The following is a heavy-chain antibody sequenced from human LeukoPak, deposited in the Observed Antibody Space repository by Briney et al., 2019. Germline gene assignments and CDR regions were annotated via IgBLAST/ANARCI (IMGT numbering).Heavy chain of an antibody. Sequence: SETLSLTCTVSGGSISSYYWSWIRQPPGKGLEWIGYIYYSGSTNYNPSLKSRVTISVDTSKNQFSLKLSSVTAADTAVYYCARDRGDYGGPGGYFDYWGQGTLDTVSS. J-gene: IGHJ4*02. V-gene: IGHV4-59*01. CDR1: GGSISSYY. D-gene: IGHD4-23*01. CDR3: ARDRGDYGGPGGYFDY. CDR2: IYYSGST.